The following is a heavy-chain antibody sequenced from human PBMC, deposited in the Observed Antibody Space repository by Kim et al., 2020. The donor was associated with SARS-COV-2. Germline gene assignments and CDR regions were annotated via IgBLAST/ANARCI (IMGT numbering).Heavy chain of an antibody. CDR2: ISGSGGST. D-gene: IGHD5-18*01. Sequence: GGSLRLSCAASGFTFSSYAMSWVRQAPGKGLEWVSAISGSGGSTYYADSVKGRFTISRDNSKNTLYLQMNSLRAEDTAVYYCAKAAGYSLGRELDYFDYWGQGTLVTVSS. V-gene: IGHV3-23*01. CDR3: AKAAGYSLGRELDYFDY. J-gene: IGHJ4*02. CDR1: GFTFSSYA.